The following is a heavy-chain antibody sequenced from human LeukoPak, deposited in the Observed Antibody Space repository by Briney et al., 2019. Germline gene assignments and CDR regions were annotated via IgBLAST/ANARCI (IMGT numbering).Heavy chain of an antibody. CDR3: ARESGKFDY. J-gene: IGHJ4*02. V-gene: IGHV3-43*02. Sequence: GGSLRLSCVASGLPIADFAMHWVRQAPWKGLEWVSLISGDGVSTFYADSVKGRFSISRDNSKNSLSLEMNRLRTEDTAMYYCARESGKFDYWGQGTLVAVSS. CDR1: GLPIADFA. CDR2: ISGDGVST.